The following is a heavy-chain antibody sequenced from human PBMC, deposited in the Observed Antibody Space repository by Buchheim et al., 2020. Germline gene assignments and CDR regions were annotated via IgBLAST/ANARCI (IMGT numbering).Heavy chain of an antibody. D-gene: IGHD3/OR15-3a*01. CDR2: ISYSGNT. V-gene: IGHV4-59*01. Sequence: QVQLQESGPGLVKPSETLSLTCTVSGGSISSNYWSWIRQPPGKGLEWIGYISYSGNTYYNPSLKSRVTTSVDTSKNQFSLQLSSVTAADTAVYYCARGDYYFDYWGQGTL. J-gene: IGHJ4*02. CDR3: ARGDYYFDY. CDR1: GGSISSNY.